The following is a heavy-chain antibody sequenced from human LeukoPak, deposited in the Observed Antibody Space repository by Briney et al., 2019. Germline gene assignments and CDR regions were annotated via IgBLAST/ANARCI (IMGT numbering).Heavy chain of an antibody. J-gene: IGHJ4*02. CDR1: GASISGYY. V-gene: IGHV4-59*13. CDR3: ARYMRASGTYDFDY. Sequence: SETLSLTCSVSGASISGYYWSWIRQTPGKGLEWIGYVYYTGTTNYNPSLQSRVTITVDTSRNQFSLNLRSLTAADTAVYYCARYMRASGTYDFDYWGQGTLVTVSS. CDR2: VYYTGTT. D-gene: IGHD3-3*01.